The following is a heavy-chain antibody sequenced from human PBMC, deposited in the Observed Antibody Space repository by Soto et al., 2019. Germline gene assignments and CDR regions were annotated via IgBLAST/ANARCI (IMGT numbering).Heavy chain of an antibody. CDR1: GYTFTGYY. V-gene: IGHV1-2*04. Sequence: QVQLVQSGAEVKKPGASVKVSCKASGYTFTGYYMHWVRQAPGQGLEWMGWINPNSGGTNYAQKFQGWVTMTTDTSISTAYMELSRLRSDDTAVYYCARDLGDAGHWFDPWGQGTLVTVSS. J-gene: IGHJ5*02. CDR2: INPNSGGT. CDR3: ARDLGDAGHWFDP. D-gene: IGHD3-16*01.